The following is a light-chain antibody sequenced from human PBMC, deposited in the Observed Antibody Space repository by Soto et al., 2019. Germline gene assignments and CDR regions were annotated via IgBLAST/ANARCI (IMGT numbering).Light chain of an antibody. CDR1: QTVSSK. CDR2: GAS. CDR3: HQRKSWPRT. V-gene: IGKV3-15*01. Sequence: EIVMTQSPATLSVSPGERATLSCRASQTVSSKLAWFQQKPGQAPRLLIYGASTRATGTPARFSGSGSGTDFTLTISSLEPEDFAVYYCHQRKSWPRTFGQGTKVDIK. J-gene: IGKJ1*01.